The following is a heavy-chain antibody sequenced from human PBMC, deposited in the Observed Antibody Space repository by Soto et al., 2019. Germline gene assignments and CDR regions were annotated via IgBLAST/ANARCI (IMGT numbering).Heavy chain of an antibody. V-gene: IGHV3-48*02. CDR1: GFTFSSYS. Sequence: EVQLVESGGGLVQPGGSLRLSCAASGFTFSSYSMNWVRQAPGKGLEWVSYISSSSSTIYYADSVKGRFTISRDNAKNSLYMQMNSLRDEDTAVYYCARNIQESSGWYIAFDIWGQGTMVTVSS. D-gene: IGHD6-19*01. CDR2: ISSSSSTI. CDR3: ARNIQESSGWYIAFDI. J-gene: IGHJ3*02.